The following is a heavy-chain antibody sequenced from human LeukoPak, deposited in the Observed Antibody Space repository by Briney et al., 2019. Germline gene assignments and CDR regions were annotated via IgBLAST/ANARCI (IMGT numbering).Heavy chain of an antibody. CDR2: IIPIFGTA. V-gene: IGHV1-69*13. J-gene: IGHJ4*02. CDR3: ASSHSVVVTVMYYFDY. Sequence: SVKVSCKASGGTFSSYAISWVRQAPGQGLEWMGGIIPIFGTANYAQKFQGRVTITADESTSTAYMELSSLRSEDTAVYYCASSHSVVVTVMYYFDYWGQGTLVTVTS. CDR1: GGTFSSYA. D-gene: IGHD2-21*02.